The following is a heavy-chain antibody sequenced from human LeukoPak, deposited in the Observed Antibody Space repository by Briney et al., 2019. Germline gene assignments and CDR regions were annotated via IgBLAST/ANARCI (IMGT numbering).Heavy chain of an antibody. V-gene: IGHV4-34*01. CDR3: ARRRTSGFLTREYYMDV. Sequence: PSETLSLTCAVYGGSFSDYYWSWIRQPPGKGLEWIGEINHSGSTNYNPSLKSRVTISVDTSKNQFSLKLSSVTAADTAVYYCARRRTSGFLTREYYMDVWGKGTTVTISS. CDR1: GGSFSDYY. J-gene: IGHJ6*03. CDR2: INHSGST. D-gene: IGHD6-6*01.